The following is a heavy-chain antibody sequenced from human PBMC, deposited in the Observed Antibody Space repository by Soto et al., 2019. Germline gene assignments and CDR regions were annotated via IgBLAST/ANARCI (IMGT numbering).Heavy chain of an antibody. J-gene: IGHJ4*02. D-gene: IGHD6-13*01. CDR1: GGSISNHY. V-gene: IGHV4-59*11. Sequence: QVQLQESGPGFVKPSETLSLTCTVSGGSISNHYWSWIRQPPGKGLEWIGDIYYNGNTNYNPSLKSRVTMSVDTSKNQISLKLSSVTAADTAVYYCSRASWYSEYWGQGTLVTVSS. CDR3: SRASWYSEY. CDR2: IYYNGNT.